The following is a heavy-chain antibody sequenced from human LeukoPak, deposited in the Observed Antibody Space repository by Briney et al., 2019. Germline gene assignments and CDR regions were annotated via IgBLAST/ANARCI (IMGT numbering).Heavy chain of an antibody. CDR3: AKDGEVSCSSTSCYAYYDY. J-gene: IGHJ4*02. V-gene: IGHV3-7*03. Sequence: PGGSLRLSCAASGFTFSSYWMSWVRQAPGKGLEWVANIKQDGSEKYYVDSVKGRFTISRDNAKNSLYLQMNSLRAEDTALYYCAKDGEVSCSSTSCYAYYDYWGQGTLVTVSS. CDR2: IKQDGSEK. CDR1: GFTFSSYW. D-gene: IGHD2-2*01.